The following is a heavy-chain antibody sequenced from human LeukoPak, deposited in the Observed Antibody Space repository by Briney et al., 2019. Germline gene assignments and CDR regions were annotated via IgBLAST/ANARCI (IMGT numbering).Heavy chain of an antibody. Sequence: PGGSLRLSCAASGFTFSSSWMSWVRQAPGKGLEWVAVISYDGSNKYYADSVKGRFTISRDNSKNTLYLQMNSLRAEDTAVYYCAKDRGYCSSTSCQFYYYYYGMDVWGQGTTVTVSS. CDR1: GFTFSSSW. V-gene: IGHV3-30*18. J-gene: IGHJ6*02. CDR3: AKDRGYCSSTSCQFYYYYYGMDV. CDR2: ISYDGSNK. D-gene: IGHD2-2*01.